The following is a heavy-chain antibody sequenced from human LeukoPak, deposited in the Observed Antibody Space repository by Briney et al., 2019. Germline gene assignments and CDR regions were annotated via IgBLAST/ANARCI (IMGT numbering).Heavy chain of an antibody. CDR1: GFTFSSYV. J-gene: IGHJ5*02. Sequence: PGGSLRLSCAASGFTFSSYVMHWVRQAPGKGLEWVAIISYDGSNEYYADSVKGRFTISRDNSKNTLYLQMNSLRAADTAVYYCARPPYLWGQGTLVTVSS. CDR3: ARPPYL. V-gene: IGHV3-30*04. CDR2: ISYDGSNE.